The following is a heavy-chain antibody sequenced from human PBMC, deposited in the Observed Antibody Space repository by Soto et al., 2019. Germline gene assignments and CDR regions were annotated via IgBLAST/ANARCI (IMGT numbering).Heavy chain of an antibody. D-gene: IGHD1-26*01. Sequence: QVQLVESGGGVVQPGRSLRLSCAASGFTFSSYAMHWVRQAPGKGLEWVAVISDDGSNKYYADSVKGRFTISRDNTKNTLYLHMNSRRAKDTAVYYYEIYEGATGDFDYWGQGTLVTVSS. CDR2: ISDDGSNK. V-gene: IGHV3-30*04. CDR1: GFTFSSYA. CDR3: EIYEGATGDFDY. J-gene: IGHJ4*02.